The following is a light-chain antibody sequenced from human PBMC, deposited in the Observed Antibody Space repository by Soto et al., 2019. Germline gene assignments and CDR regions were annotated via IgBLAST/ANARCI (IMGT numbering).Light chain of an antibody. CDR3: QVWDSSRDVV. V-gene: IGLV3-21*04. Sequence: SYELTQPPSVSVAPGKTARITYGGNNIGSKSVHWYQQKPGQAPVLVIYYDNDRPSGIPERFSGSKSGNTATLTISRVEVGDEADYYCQVWDSSRDVVFGGGTKLTVL. J-gene: IGLJ2*01. CDR1: NIGSKS. CDR2: YDN.